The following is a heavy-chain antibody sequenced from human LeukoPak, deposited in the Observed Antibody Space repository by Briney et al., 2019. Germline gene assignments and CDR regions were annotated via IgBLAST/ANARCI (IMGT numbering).Heavy chain of an antibody. CDR3: AKVMPLYQLQWGLYGY. D-gene: IGHD2-2*01. Sequence: PGGSLRLSCAASGFTFSSYGMHWVRQAPGKGLEWVAFIRYDGSNKYYADSVKGRFTISRDNSKNTLYLQMNSLRAEDTAVYYCAKVMPLYQLQWGLYGYWGQGTLVTVSS. CDR1: GFTFSSYG. CDR2: IRYDGSNK. J-gene: IGHJ4*02. V-gene: IGHV3-30*02.